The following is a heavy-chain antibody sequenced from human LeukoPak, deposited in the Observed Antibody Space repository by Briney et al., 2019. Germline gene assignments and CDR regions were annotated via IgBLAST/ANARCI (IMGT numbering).Heavy chain of an antibody. V-gene: IGHV3-23*01. CDR2: ISGSGGST. Sequence: ETLSLTCTVSGGSISSSSYYWGWIRQPPGKGLEWVSAISGSGGSTYYADSVKGRFTISRDNSKNTLYLQMNSLRAEDTAVYYCARVIAAAAPRYYYYYGMDVWGQGTTVTVSS. D-gene: IGHD6-13*01. J-gene: IGHJ6*02. CDR3: ARVIAAAAPRYYYYYGMDV. CDR1: GGSISSSSYY.